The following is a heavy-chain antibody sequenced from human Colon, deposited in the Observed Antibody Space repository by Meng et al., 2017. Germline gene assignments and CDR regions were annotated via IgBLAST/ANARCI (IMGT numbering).Heavy chain of an antibody. CDR2: IDHRGSA. J-gene: IGHJ4*02. CDR1: GASVSVNSY. Sequence: QVQLKESGPGPVKPSGTLSLACSVSGASVSVNSYWSWVRQPPGRGLEWIGQIDHRGSAYYRPSLNSRVTMSLDKSRNQFSLRLTSVTAADTAVYYCARHGGYYQDFWGQGTLVTVSS. CDR3: ARHGGYYQDF. D-gene: IGHD4-23*01. V-gene: IGHV4-4*02.